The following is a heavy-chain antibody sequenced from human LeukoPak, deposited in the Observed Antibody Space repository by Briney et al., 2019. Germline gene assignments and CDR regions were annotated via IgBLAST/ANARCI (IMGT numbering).Heavy chain of an antibody. CDR3: ATTVAGTRNAFDI. CDR2: INSDGSST. CDR1: GFTFSSYW. D-gene: IGHD6-19*01. Sequence: GGTLRLSCAASGFTFSSYWMHWVRQAPGKGLVWVSRINSDGSSTSYADSVKGRFTISRDNAKNTLYLQMNSLRAEDTAVYYCATTVAGTRNAFDIWGQGTMVTVSS. J-gene: IGHJ3*02. V-gene: IGHV3-74*01.